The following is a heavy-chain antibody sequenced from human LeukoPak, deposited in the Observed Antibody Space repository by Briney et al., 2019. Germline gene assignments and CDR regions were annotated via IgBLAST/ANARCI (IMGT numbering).Heavy chain of an antibody. D-gene: IGHD6-13*01. Sequence: PSETLSLTCTVSGGSISSYYWSWIRQPAGKGLEWIGRIYTSGSTNYNPSLKSRVTMSVDTSKNQFSLKLSSVTAADTAVYYCARGQHLVLSPWFDPWGQGTLVTVSS. CDR3: ARGQHLVLSPWFDP. V-gene: IGHV4-4*07. J-gene: IGHJ5*02. CDR1: GGSISSYY. CDR2: IYTSGST.